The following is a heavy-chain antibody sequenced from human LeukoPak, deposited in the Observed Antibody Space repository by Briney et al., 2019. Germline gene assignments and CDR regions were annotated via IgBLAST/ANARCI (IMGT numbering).Heavy chain of an antibody. D-gene: IGHD3-3*01. CDR3: ARSLSPYYDVTSAYWVWGY. CDR2: INQSGDT. CDR1: GESFSGYY. Sequence: SETLSLTCGVSGESFSGYYWSWLRQPPGKGLEWIGEINQSGDTNYNPSFECRVTMSVDASKKQFSLKLKSVTAADGAVYYCARSLSPYYDVTSAYWVWGYWGQGTLVIISS. J-gene: IGHJ4*02. V-gene: IGHV4-34*01.